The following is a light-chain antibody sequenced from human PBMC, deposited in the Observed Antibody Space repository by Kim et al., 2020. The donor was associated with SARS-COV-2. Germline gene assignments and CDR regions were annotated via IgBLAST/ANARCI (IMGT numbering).Light chain of an antibody. Sequence: LSLSPGERATLSCRASQSVNSYLAWYQQKPGQAPRLLIYEASNRATGIPARFSGSGSGTDFTLTISSREPEDFAVYYCQQRSNWYTFGQGTKLEI. CDR2: EAS. V-gene: IGKV3-11*01. J-gene: IGKJ2*01. CDR1: QSVNSY. CDR3: QQRSNWYT.